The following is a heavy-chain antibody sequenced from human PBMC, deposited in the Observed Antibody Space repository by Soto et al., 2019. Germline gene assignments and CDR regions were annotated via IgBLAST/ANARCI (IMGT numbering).Heavy chain of an antibody. CDR3: VTTRDGTTFFPH. Sequence: PGESLKISCQGSGYTFNSFWIGWVRQMPGEGLEWMGLMFPWTSDTRYSPSFQGHVSISVDRSTGTGYLQWNSLKASDTAMYYCVTTRDGTTFFPHWCQGTPVTVSS. CDR2: MFPWTSDT. V-gene: IGHV5-51*01. D-gene: IGHD1-7*01. J-gene: IGHJ4*02. CDR1: GYTFNSFW.